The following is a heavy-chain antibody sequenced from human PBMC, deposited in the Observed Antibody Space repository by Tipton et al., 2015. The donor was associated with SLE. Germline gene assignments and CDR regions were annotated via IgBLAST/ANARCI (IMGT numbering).Heavy chain of an antibody. J-gene: IGHJ5*02. D-gene: IGHD3-3*01. CDR1: GGSFSGYY. Sequence: TLSLTCAVYGGSFSGYYWSWIRQPPGKGLEWIGEINHSGSTNYNPSLKSRVTISVDTSKNQFSLKLSSVTAADTAVYYCARVGRFSYWFDPWGQGTLVTVSS. CDR3: ARVGRFSYWFDP. CDR2: INHSGST. V-gene: IGHV4-34*09.